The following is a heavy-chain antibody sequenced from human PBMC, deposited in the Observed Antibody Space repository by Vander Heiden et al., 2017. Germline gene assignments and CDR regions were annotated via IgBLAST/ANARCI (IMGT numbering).Heavy chain of an antibody. CDR1: GITLSGSP. D-gene: IGHD1-26*01. CDR2: VRNKAGNYAT. J-gene: IGHJ4*02. Sequence: EVHLVESGGALVPPGGSLKLSCAASGITLSGSPMYWVRPASGKRLGWFGRVRNKAGNYATAYAASVKGRFTISRDDSKNTAYLQMNNLKAEDTALYYCTRQEGVDGGSSGAPIYSAKLFDFWGQGTQVTVSS. CDR3: TRQEGVDGGSSGAPIYSAKLFDF. V-gene: IGHV3-73*02.